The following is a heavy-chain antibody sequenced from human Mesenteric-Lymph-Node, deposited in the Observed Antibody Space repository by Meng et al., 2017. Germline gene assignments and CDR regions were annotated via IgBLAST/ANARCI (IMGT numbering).Heavy chain of an antibody. V-gene: IGHV3-48*03. CDR2: ISSNGSTI. CDR3: AREMYSWSWYSAF. Sequence: GESLKISCAASGFTFSSYEMNWVRQAPGKGLEWVSYISSNGSTIYYADSVKGRFTISRDNSKNTLYLQMNSLRAEDTAVYYCAREMYSWSWYSAFWGQGTLVTVSS. J-gene: IGHJ4*02. D-gene: IGHD6-13*01. CDR1: GFTFSSYE.